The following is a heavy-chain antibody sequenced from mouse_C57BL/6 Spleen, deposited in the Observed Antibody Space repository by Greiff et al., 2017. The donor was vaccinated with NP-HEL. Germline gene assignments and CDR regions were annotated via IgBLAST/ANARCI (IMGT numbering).Heavy chain of an antibody. CDR1: GYTFTSYW. D-gene: IGHD2-4*01. V-gene: IGHV1-52*01. CDR3: ARFYYDYGDYYAMDY. CDR2: IDPSDSET. Sequence: QVQLQQPGAELVRPGSSVKLSCKASGYTFTSYWMHWVKQRPIQGLEWIGNIDPSDSETHYNQKFKDKATLTVDKSSSTAYMQLSSLTSEDSAVYYCARFYYDYGDYYAMDYWGQGTSVTVSS. J-gene: IGHJ4*01.